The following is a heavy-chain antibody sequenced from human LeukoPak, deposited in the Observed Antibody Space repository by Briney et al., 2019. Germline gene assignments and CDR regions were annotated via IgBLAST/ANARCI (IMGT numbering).Heavy chain of an antibody. CDR1: GGSFSGYY. CDR3: AAYGNY. J-gene: IGHJ4*02. D-gene: IGHD4-17*01. V-gene: IGHV4-34*01. CDR2: INHSGST. Sequence: SETLSLTCAVYGGSFSGYYWSWIRQPPGKGLEWIGEINHSGSTNYNPSLKSRATISVDTSKNQFSLKLSSVTAADTAVYYCAAYGNYWGQGTLVTVSS.